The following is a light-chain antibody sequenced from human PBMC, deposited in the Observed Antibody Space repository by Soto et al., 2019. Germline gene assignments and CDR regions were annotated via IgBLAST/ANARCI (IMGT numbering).Light chain of an antibody. J-gene: IGKJ1*01. Sequence: EIVMTQSPATLSVSPGERATPSCRASQSVNSNLAWYQQKPGQAPRLLIYGTSTGATGIPARFSGSGYGTEFTLTISSLQSEDFAVYYCQQYNNWPPWTFGQGTKVDI. V-gene: IGKV3-15*01. CDR3: QQYNNWPPWT. CDR2: GTS. CDR1: QSVNSN.